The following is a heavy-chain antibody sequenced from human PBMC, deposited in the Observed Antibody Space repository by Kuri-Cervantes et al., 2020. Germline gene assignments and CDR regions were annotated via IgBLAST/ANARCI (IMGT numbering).Heavy chain of an antibody. CDR3: ARDLAPNYYMDV. Sequence: GGSLRLSCEGSGFIFSDYSMSWVRQAPGKGLEWVSYISGSSVTIYYIDSVKGRFTISRHNSKNTLYLQMNSLRAEDTAVYYCARDLAPNYYMDVWGKGTTVTVSS. V-gene: IGHV3-48*01. CDR1: GFIFSDYS. CDR2: ISGSSVTI. J-gene: IGHJ6*03.